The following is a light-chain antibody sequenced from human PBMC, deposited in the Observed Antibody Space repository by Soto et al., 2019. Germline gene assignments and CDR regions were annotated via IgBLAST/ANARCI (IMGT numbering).Light chain of an antibody. V-gene: IGKV1-17*01. CDR3: LQHNSYPPT. Sequence: DSRMSHSLSSLSASVGDRVTIPCRASQSISSYLNWYQKQPGKAPKRLIYAASSLQSAVPSRCIGSRSWTAFTPPISSLQPADVSTDYCLQHNSYPPTFGQGTRLEI. CDR2: AAS. J-gene: IGKJ5*01. CDR1: QSISSY.